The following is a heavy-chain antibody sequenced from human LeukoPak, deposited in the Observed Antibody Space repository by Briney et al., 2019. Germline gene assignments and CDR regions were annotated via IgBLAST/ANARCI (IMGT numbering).Heavy chain of an antibody. CDR1: GYTFTSYY. V-gene: IGHV1-46*01. CDR3: ARLSYSSSWYSRGHFDY. D-gene: IGHD6-13*01. CDR2: INPSGGST. J-gene: IGHJ4*02. Sequence: VASVKVSCKASGYTFTSYYMHWVRQAPGQGLEWMGIINPSGGSTSYAQKFQGRVTMTRDTSTSTVYMELSSLRSEDTAVYYCARLSYSSSWYSRGHFDYWGQGTLVTVSS.